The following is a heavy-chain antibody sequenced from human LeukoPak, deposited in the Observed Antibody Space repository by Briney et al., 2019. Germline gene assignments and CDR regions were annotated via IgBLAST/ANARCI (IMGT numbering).Heavy chain of an antibody. CDR3: ARIGREPRPNWFDP. CDR1: AASISSSSYY. J-gene: IGHJ5*02. D-gene: IGHD1-14*01. V-gene: IGHV4-39*07. CDR2: IYYNGFT. Sequence: SETLSLTCTVSAASISSSSYYWGWFRQPPGKGLEWIGYIYYNGFTRYNPSLKSRVTISGDTSKNQFSLKVSSVTAADTAVYYCARIGREPRPNWFDPWGQGTLVIVSS.